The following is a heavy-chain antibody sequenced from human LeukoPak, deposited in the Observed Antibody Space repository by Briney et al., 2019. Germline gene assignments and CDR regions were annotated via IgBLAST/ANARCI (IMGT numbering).Heavy chain of an antibody. CDR3: ARGSGYSGSNY. J-gene: IGHJ4*02. Sequence: SETLSLTCAVYGGSFSGYYWSWIRQPPGKGLEWIGDLNDSGGTNSNPSLKSRVTISVDTSKNQFSLKLSSVTVADTAVYHCARGSGYSGSNYWGQGTLVTVSS. D-gene: IGHD2-15*01. V-gene: IGHV4-34*01. CDR1: GGSFSGYY. CDR2: LNDSGGT.